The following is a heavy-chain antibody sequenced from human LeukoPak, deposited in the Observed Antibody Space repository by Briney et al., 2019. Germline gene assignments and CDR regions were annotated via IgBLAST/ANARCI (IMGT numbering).Heavy chain of an antibody. J-gene: IGHJ4*02. D-gene: IGHD3-22*01. CDR3: AKASYSSGYTFDY. V-gene: IGHV3-74*01. CDR1: GFTFSSYW. CDR2: INSDGGST. Sequence: GGSLRLSCAASGFTFSSYWMHWVRQAPGKGLVWVSRINSDGGSTSYADSVKSRFAISRDNSKNTLYLQMNSLRAEDTAVYYCAKASYSSGYTFDYWGQGTLVTVSS.